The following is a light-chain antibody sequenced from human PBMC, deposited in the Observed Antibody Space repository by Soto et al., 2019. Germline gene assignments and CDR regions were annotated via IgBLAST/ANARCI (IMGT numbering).Light chain of an antibody. V-gene: IGKV1-39*01. CDR1: KSISTY. Sequence: DIQMTQYPSSLSASVGVRVPITCRASKSISTYGNWYQQKQEKAPKLLIYAASRLQSGVPSRFSGSGSGTAFTLTISSLQPEDFSTYYCQQSYSTTWYSFGQGTKMEIK. CDR3: QQSYSTTWYS. CDR2: AAS. J-gene: IGKJ2*01.